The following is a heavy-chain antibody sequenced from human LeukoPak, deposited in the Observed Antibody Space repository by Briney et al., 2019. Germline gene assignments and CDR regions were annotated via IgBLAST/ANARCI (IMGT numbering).Heavy chain of an antibody. CDR3: ARDRENDPYAFDI. CDR1: GGSFSGYY. D-gene: IGHD3-16*01. Sequence: PSETLSLTCAVYGGSFSGYYWSWIRQPPGKGLEWIGYIYHSGSTYYNPSLKSRVTISVDRSKNQFSLKLSSVTAADTAVYYCARDRENDPYAFDIWSQGTMVTVSS. V-gene: IGHV4-30-2*01. CDR2: IYHSGST. J-gene: IGHJ3*02.